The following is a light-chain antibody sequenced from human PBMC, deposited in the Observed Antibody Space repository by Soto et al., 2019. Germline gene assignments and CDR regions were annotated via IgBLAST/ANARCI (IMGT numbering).Light chain of an antibody. Sequence: QSVLTQPPSASGSPGQSVTISCTGTSSDVGGYNYVSWYQQHPGKAPKLMIYEVFKRPSGVPDRFSGSKSGNTASLTVSGLQAEDEADYYCSSYAGSITLDVFVTRTMVTVL. CDR3: SSYAGSITLDV. J-gene: IGLJ1*01. CDR2: EVF. V-gene: IGLV2-8*01. CDR1: SSDVGGYNY.